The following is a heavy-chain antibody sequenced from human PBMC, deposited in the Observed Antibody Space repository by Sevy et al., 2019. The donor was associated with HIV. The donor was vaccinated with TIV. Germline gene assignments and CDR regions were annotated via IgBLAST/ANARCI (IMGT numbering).Heavy chain of an antibody. J-gene: IGHJ6*02. D-gene: IGHD6-13*01. CDR2: INHSGST. V-gene: IGHV4-34*01. Sequence: SETLSLTCAVYGGSFSGYYWSWIRQPPGKGLEWIGEINHSGSTNYNPSLKSRVTISVDTSKNQFSLKLSSVTAADTAVYYCARGGIAATYRYYYYGMDVWGQRTTVTVSS. CDR3: ARGGIAATYRYYYYGMDV. CDR1: GGSFSGYY.